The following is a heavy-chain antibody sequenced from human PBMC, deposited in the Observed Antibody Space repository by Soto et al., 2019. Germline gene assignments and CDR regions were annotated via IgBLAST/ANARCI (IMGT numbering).Heavy chain of an antibody. CDR1: GFTFDGYA. J-gene: IGHJ4*02. Sequence: GGSLRLSCAASGFTFDGYAMYWVRQVLGKGLEWVSSISWNSGNIGYADSVKGRFTTSRDNAENSLYLQMNSLRPEDTALYYCVRSKGGYSYGTPFDYWGQGT. CDR2: ISWNSGNI. D-gene: IGHD5-18*01. CDR3: VRSKGGYSYGTPFDY. V-gene: IGHV3-9*01.